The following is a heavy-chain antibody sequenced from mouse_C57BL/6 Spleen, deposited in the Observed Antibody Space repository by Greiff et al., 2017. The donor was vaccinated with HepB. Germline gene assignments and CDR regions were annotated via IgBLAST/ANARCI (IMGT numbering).Heavy chain of an antibody. Sequence: VQLKESGGGLVQPGGSLKLSCAASGFTFSDYYMYWVRQTPEKRLEWVAYISNGGGSTYYPDTVKGRFTISRDNAKNTLYLQMSRLKSEDTAMYYCARGGYYGYFDVWGTGTTVTVSS. J-gene: IGHJ1*03. V-gene: IGHV5-12*01. CDR2: ISNGGGST. CDR1: GFTFSDYY. CDR3: ARGGYYGYFDV. D-gene: IGHD2-2*01.